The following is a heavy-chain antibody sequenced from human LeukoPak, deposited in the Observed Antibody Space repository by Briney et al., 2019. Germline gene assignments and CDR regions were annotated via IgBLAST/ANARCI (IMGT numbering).Heavy chain of an antibody. J-gene: IGHJ4*02. CDR2: ISSSGSTI. CDR3: AREKMTTVSSYYFDY. V-gene: IGHV3-48*03. D-gene: IGHD4-17*01. Sequence: GGSLRLSCAASGFTFSSYGMNWVRQAPGKGLEWVSYISSSGSTIYYADSVKGRFTISRDNAKNSLYLQMNSLRAEDTAVYYCAREKMTTVSSYYFDYWGQGTLVTVSS. CDR1: GFTFSSYG.